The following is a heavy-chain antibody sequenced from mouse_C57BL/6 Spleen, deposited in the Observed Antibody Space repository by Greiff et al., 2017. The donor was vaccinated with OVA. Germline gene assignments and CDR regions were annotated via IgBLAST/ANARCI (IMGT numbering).Heavy chain of an antibody. V-gene: IGHV1-52*01. CDR2: IDPSDSET. J-gene: IGHJ3*01. Sequence: VQLQQPGAELVRPGSSVKLSCKASGYTFTSYWMHWVKQRPIQGLEWIGNIDPSDSETHYNQKFKDKATLTVDKSSSTAYMQLSSLTSEDSAVDYCARNYDYDRGFAYWGQGTLVTVSA. D-gene: IGHD2-4*01. CDR1: GYTFTSYW. CDR3: ARNYDYDRGFAY.